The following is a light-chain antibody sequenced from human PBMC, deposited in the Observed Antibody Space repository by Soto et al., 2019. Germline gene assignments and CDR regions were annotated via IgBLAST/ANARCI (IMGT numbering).Light chain of an antibody. Sequence: QSVLTQPASMSGSPGQSITISCTGTSGDVGFYDFVSWYQQHPGKVPRLIIYGVTKRPSGVSHRFSGSKSGNTASLTISGVQVEDEAAYSCASYTGSSTYLFGGGTKLTVL. CDR1: SGDVGFYDF. CDR3: ASYTGSSTYL. V-gene: IGLV2-14*03. CDR2: GVT. J-gene: IGLJ3*02.